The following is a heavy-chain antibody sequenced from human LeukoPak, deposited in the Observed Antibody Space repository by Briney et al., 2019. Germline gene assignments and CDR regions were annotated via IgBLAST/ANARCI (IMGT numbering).Heavy chain of an antibody. J-gene: IGHJ4*02. D-gene: IGHD6-19*01. CDR1: GGSISSTSYY. CDR2: IYYGGST. Sequence: SETLSLTCTVSGGSISSTSYYWGWIRQPPGKGLEYIGSIYYGGSTYYKSSLKSRVTISVDTSKNQFSLKLSSVTAADTAVYYCARVLGWTNFDYWGQGTLVTVSS. CDR3: ARVLGWTNFDY. V-gene: IGHV4-39*07.